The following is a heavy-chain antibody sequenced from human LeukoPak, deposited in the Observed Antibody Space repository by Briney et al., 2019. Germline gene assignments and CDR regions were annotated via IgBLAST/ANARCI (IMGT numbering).Heavy chain of an antibody. D-gene: IGHD5-24*01. CDR2: ISGDGGAI. Sequence: GGSLSLSCAASGFTFDDYTIHWVRQPPGKGLEWVALISGDGGAIYYADSVKGRFTVSRDNSKNSLYLQMSSLRPEDTALYYCAKVSLRMQRWLQLDYWGQGTLVTVSS. V-gene: IGHV3-43*02. CDR1: GFTFDDYT. CDR3: AKVSLRMQRWLQLDY. J-gene: IGHJ4*02.